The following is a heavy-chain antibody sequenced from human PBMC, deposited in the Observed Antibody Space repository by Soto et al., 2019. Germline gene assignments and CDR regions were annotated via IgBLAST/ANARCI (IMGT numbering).Heavy chain of an antibody. D-gene: IGHD1-26*01. CDR3: ARVVGATIGYFDY. CDR2: IYYSGST. CDR1: GGCMSSYY. Sequence: ELLSLTCTAAGGCMSSYYWSWIRQPPGKGLEWIGYIYYSGSTNYNPSLKSRVTISVDTSKNPSYLKMSSVTAADTAVYYWARVVGATIGYFDYWGQGTLVTVSS. J-gene: IGHJ4*02. V-gene: IGHV4-59*01.